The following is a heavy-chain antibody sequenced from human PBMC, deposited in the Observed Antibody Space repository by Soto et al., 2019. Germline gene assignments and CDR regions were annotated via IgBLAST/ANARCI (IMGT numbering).Heavy chain of an antibody. V-gene: IGHV3-15*07. J-gene: IGHJ4*02. CDR2: VITKTQGETT. CDR1: GFTISGAW. Sequence: EVQLVESGGGLVKPGGSLRLSCAASGFTISGAWMNWVRQAPGKGLEWVGRVITKTQGETTDYAAPVKGRFTISRDDSENTLSLHMNSLKIEDTAVYYCTTGSVEGYWGQGTLVTVSS. D-gene: IGHD1-26*01. CDR3: TTGSVEGY.